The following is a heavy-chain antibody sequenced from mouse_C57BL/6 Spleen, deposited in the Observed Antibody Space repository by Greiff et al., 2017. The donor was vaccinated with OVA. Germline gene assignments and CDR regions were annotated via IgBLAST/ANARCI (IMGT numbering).Heavy chain of an antibody. CDR2: IRSKSNNYAT. CDR1: GFSFNTYA. D-gene: IGHD4-1*01. V-gene: IGHV10-1*01. Sequence: EVKLMESGGGLVQPKGSLKLSCAASGFSFNTYAMNWVRQAPGKGLEWVARIRSKSNNYATYYADSVKDRFTISRDDSESMLYLQMNNLKTEDTAMYYCVRPVSFLLGVFAYWGQGTLVTVSA. CDR3: VRPVSFLLGVFAY. J-gene: IGHJ3*01.